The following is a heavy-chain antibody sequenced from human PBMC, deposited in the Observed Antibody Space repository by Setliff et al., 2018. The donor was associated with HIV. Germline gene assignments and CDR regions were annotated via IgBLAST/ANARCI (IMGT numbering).Heavy chain of an antibody. CDR3: ARRAANGLFDY. V-gene: IGHV4-4*08. CDR1: GVYISNYH. Sequence: SETLSLTCTISGVYISNYHWGWIRQPPGRGLEWIGSIHTTGSPKNNPSLQSRVSISIDMAKSLFSLELSSVTAADTAVYYCARRAANGLFDYWGQGTLVTVSS. D-gene: IGHD2-15*01. CDR2: IHTTGSP. J-gene: IGHJ4*02.